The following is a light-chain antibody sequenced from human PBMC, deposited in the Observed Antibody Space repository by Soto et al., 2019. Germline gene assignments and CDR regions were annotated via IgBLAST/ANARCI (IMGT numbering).Light chain of an antibody. CDR1: QSVSSN. Sequence: EIVMTQSPATLSVSPGERVTLSCRASQSVSSNLAWYQQKPGQAPRLLIYAASTRATGIPARFSGSGSGTEFTLAISSLECEDFAVYFCQQYVNWTPTFTFGQGTKLEIK. CDR3: QQYVNWTPTFT. J-gene: IGKJ2*01. CDR2: AAS. V-gene: IGKV3-15*01.